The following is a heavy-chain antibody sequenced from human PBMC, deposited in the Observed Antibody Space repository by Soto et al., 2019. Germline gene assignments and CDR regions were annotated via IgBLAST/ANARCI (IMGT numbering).Heavy chain of an antibody. J-gene: IGHJ5*02. CDR1: GLTFNSNW. D-gene: IGHD2-15*01. Sequence: GGPLSLSCTASGLTFNSNWMQWGRNGPGKGWVWLSHINIDNMNTNYVNSLKGRFTIFRDNATTTLFFRVNSLRPENTTVYYCARDFCRGGNCYTYSFDLWGQGTPVTVSS. CDR3: ARDFCRGGNCYTYSFDL. CDR2: INIDNMNT. V-gene: IGHV3-74*01.